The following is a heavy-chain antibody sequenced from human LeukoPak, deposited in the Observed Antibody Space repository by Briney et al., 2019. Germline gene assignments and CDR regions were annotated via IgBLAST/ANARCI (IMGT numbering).Heavy chain of an antibody. CDR1: GGSFSGYS. CDR3: TRVGYIDEGIDY. Sequence: PSETLSLTCAVSGGSFSGYSWSWVRQAPGKGLEWVANIKQDGSKKSYVDSVKGRFTISRDNAKNSLYLQMNSLRAEDTAIYYCTRVGYIDEGIDYWGQGTLVTVSS. V-gene: IGHV3-7*04. D-gene: IGHD5-24*01. CDR2: IKQDGSKK. J-gene: IGHJ4*02.